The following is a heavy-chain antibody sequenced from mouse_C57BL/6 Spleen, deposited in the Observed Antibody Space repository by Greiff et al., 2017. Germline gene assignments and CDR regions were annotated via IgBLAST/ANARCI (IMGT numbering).Heavy chain of an antibody. CDR3: ARGLGYGSRTWFAY. D-gene: IGHD1-1*01. J-gene: IGHJ3*01. CDR1: GYTFTSYW. V-gene: IGHV1-64*01. CDR2: IHPNSGST. Sequence: QVQLKQPGAELVKPGASVKLSCKASGYTFTSYWMHWVKQRPGQGLEWIGMIHPNSGSTNYNEKFKSKATLTVDKSSSTAYMQLSSLTSEDSAVYYCARGLGYGSRTWFAYWGQGTLVTVSA.